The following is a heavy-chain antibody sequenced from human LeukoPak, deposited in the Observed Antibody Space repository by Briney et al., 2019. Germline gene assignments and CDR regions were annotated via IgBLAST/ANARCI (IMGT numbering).Heavy chain of an antibody. Sequence: GGSLRLSCAASGFTFSSHGMHWVRQAPGKGLEYVSGVSSDGGSTHYANSVKGRFTISRDNPKNTLYLQMGSLRAEDTAVYYCARDFELSHWGQGTLVTVSS. CDR1: GFTFSSHG. V-gene: IGHV3-64*01. D-gene: IGHD3-16*02. J-gene: IGHJ4*02. CDR2: VSSDGGST. CDR3: ARDFELSH.